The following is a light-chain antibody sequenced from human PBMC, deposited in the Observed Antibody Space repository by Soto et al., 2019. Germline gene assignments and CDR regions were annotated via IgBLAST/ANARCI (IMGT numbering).Light chain of an antibody. CDR3: QQYGSLSWA. Sequence: EIVLTQSSCTLSLSPGERATLSWRASQSVGSDFLAWYQQRPGQPPRILIFGASGRATGIPDRFSGSGYGTDFTLTISRLETEDFAVYYCQQYGSLSWAFGQGTKVDIK. J-gene: IGKJ1*01. CDR2: GAS. V-gene: IGKV3-20*01. CDR1: QSVGSDF.